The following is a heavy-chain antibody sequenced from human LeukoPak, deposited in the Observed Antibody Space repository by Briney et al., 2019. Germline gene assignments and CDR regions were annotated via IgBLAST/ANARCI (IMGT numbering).Heavy chain of an antibody. CDR2: IKHDGSDK. V-gene: IGHV3-7*01. J-gene: IGHJ4*02. Sequence: GGSPRLSCAASGFNFNTCWMSWVRQAPGKGLEWVANIKHDGSDKFYVDSVKGRFTISRDNAKNELFLQMNSLRAEDTALYYCARDDPRVGATETDWGQGTLVTVSS. CDR1: GFNFNTCW. CDR3: ARDDPRVGATETD. D-gene: IGHD1-26*01.